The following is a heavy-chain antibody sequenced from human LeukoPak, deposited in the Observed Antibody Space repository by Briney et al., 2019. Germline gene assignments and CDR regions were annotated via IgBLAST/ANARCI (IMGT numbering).Heavy chain of an antibody. CDR2: IVVGSGNT. Sequence: SVKVSCKASGFTFTSSAMQWVRQARGQRLEWIGWIVVGSGNTNYAQKFQERVTITRDMSTSTAYMELSSLRSEDTAVYYCAADSGSYQEGSDAFDIWGQGTMVTVSS. CDR3: AADSGSYQEGSDAFDI. CDR1: GFTFTSSA. J-gene: IGHJ3*02. V-gene: IGHV1-58*02. D-gene: IGHD1-26*01.